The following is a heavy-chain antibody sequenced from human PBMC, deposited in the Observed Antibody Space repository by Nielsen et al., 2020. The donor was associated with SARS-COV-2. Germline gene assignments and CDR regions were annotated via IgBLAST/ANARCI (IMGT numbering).Heavy chain of an antibody. CDR2: MSGGGDTT. D-gene: IGHD6-13*01. J-gene: IGHJ4*02. CDR1: GFTFSSYA. V-gene: IGHV3-23*01. Sequence: GGSLRLSCAASGFTFSSYAMSWVRLPPGKGPEWVASMSGGGDTTYFADSVKGRFTISRDKSKNTLYLQMNSLRADDTAMYYCARVSAAGMALYYFDYWGQGTLVTVSS. CDR3: ARVSAAGMALYYFDY.